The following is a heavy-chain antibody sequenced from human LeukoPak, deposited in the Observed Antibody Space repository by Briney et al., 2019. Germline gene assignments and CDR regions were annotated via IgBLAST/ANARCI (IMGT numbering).Heavy chain of an antibody. D-gene: IGHD3-10*02. CDR1: GGSISSYY. J-gene: IGHJ3*02. CDR2: IYYSGST. CDR3: ARESVLFLDAFDI. V-gene: IGHV4-59*01. Sequence: SETLSLTCTVSGGSISSYYWSWIRQPPGKGLEWIGYIYYSGSTNYNPSLKSRVTISVDTSKNQFSLKLSSVTAADTAVYYCARESVLFLDAFDIWGQGTMVTVSS.